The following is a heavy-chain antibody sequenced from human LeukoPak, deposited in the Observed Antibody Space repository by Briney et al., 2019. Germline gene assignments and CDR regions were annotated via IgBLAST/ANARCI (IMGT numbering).Heavy chain of an antibody. D-gene: IGHD1-26*01. CDR2: IRYDGRNK. V-gene: IGHV3-30*02. CDR1: GFTFSSYG. Sequence: GGSLRLSCAASGFTFSSYGMHWVRQAPGKGLEWVAFIRYDGRNKYYVDSVKGRFTISRDNSKNTLFLQMSSLRVEDTAVYYCAKDPRGSYFYFDYWGQGTLVTVSS. CDR3: AKDPRGSYFYFDY. J-gene: IGHJ4*02.